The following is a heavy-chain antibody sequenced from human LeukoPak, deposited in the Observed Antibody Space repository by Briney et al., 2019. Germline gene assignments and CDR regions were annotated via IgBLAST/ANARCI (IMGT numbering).Heavy chain of an antibody. J-gene: IGHJ4*02. CDR1: GGSISSGGYY. Sequence: SETLSLTCTVSGGSISSGGYYWSWIRQPPGKGLEWIGYIYYSGSTNYNPSLKSRVTISVDTSKNQFSLKLSSVTAADTAVYYCARGGSGSYYPVDYWGQGTLVTVSS. CDR2: IYYSGST. V-gene: IGHV4-61*08. CDR3: ARGGSGSYYPVDY. D-gene: IGHD1-26*01.